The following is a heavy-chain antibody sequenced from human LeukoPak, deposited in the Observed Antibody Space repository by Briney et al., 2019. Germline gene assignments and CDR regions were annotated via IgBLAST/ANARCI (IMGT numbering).Heavy chain of an antibody. CDR3: ARHEEEDGYNAKTFDF. J-gene: IGHJ4*02. Sequence: SETLSLTCTVSGVFIRSSNNFWGWIRQPPGKGLEWIGSMHYSGTTYYIPSLRSRATISVDTSKNQFSLKLSSVTAADTAVYYCARHEEEDGYNAKTFDFWGQGTLVTVSS. CDR1: GVFIRSSNNF. CDR2: MHYSGTT. V-gene: IGHV4-39*01. D-gene: IGHD5-24*01.